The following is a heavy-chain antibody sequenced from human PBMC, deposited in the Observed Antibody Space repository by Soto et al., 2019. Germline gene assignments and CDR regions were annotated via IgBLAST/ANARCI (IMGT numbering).Heavy chain of an antibody. V-gene: IGHV1-18*01. D-gene: IGHD4-17*01. CDR1: GYTFTSYG. CDR2: ISAYNGNT. J-gene: IGHJ4*02. CDR3: ARDSCGDFEY. Sequence: GASVKVSCKASGYTFTSYGMSWVRQAPLQVLEWMGCISAYNGNTNYAQKLQGRVTMTTDTSKSTAYMEMSSLRSDDTAVYYCARDSCGDFEYWGQGTMVTVSS.